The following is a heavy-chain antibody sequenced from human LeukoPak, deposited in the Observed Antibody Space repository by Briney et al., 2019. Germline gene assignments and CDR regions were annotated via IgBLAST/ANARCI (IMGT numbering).Heavy chain of an antibody. J-gene: IGHJ5*02. V-gene: IGHV4-39*07. Sequence: PSETLSLTCSVSGGSIKTYNYYWAWIRQPPGKGLEWIGTIYYNGNTYYNPSLSSRVIIAVDTSRKDFSLKLRSVTAADTAIYYCARARLYSSGVPGWFDPWGRGILVTVSS. CDR2: IYYNGNT. CDR1: GGSIKTYNYY. D-gene: IGHD3-22*01. CDR3: ARARLYSSGVPGWFDP.